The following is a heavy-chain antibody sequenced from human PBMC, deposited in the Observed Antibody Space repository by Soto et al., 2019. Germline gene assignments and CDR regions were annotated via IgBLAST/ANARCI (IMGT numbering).Heavy chain of an antibody. CDR2: ISSSSSTI. J-gene: IGHJ4*02. V-gene: IGHV3-48*01. D-gene: IGHD4-17*01. Sequence: EVQLVESGGGLVQPGGSLRLSCGASGFTFSSYSMNWVRQDPGKGLEWVSYISSSSSTIYYADSVKGRFTISRDNAKNSLYLQMNSLRAEDTAVYCCARAYGDYSVPWADYWGQGTLVTVSS. CDR1: GFTFSSYS. CDR3: ARAYGDYSVPWADY.